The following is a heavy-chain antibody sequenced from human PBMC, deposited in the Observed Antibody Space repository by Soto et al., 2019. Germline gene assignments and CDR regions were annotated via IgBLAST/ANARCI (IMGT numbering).Heavy chain of an antibody. V-gene: IGHV6-1*01. D-gene: IGHD1-1*01. CDR1: GDSVSSNSAG. CDR3: ARGSWDDVSGHYYMDV. CDR2: TYYKSKWYY. J-gene: IGHJ6*03. Sequence: SQTLSLTCDISGDSVSSNSAGWNWIRQTLSRGLEWLGRTYYKSKWYYTYAASVKSRITVSPDTSKNQFSLQLTSVTPEDTAVYYCARGSWDDVSGHYYMDVWDKGTTVTVS.